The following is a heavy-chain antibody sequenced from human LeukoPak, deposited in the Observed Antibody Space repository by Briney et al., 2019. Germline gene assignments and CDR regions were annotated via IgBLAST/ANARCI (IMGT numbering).Heavy chain of an antibody. CDR3: ARSSTVQEACNWFDP. CDR2: INPNSGGT. Sequence: ASVKVSCKASGYTFTGYYMHWVRQAPGQGLEWMGWINPNSGGTNYAQKFQGRVTMTRDTSISTAYMELSRLRSDDTAVYYCARSSTVQEACNWFDPWGQGTLVTVSS. J-gene: IGHJ5*02. CDR1: GYTFTGYY. D-gene: IGHD4-17*01. V-gene: IGHV1-2*02.